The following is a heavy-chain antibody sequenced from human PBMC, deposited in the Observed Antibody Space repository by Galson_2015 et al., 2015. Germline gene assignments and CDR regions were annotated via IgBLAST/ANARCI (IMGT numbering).Heavy chain of an antibody. J-gene: IGHJ5*02. CDR1: GYSFTYYV. CDR3: ASEPKRYCSGSSCYST. V-gene: IGHV1-3*01. CDR2: INPGDSNT. D-gene: IGHD2-15*01. Sequence: SVKVSCKASGYSFTYYVIHWVRQAPGQRLEWMGWINPGDSNTKYSQKFQGRVTISRDTLANTSYMGLSSLRSEDTAVYYCASEPKRYCSGSSCYSTWGQGTLVTVSS.